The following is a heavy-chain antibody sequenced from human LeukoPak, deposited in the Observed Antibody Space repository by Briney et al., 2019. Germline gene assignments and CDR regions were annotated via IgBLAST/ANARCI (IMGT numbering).Heavy chain of an antibody. CDR2: IRYDGSNK. J-gene: IGHJ4*02. CDR3: AREGPRGNSQFDY. V-gene: IGHV3-30*02. Sequence: GGSLRLSCAASGFTFSNYGMHWVRQAPGKGLEWVALIRYDGSNKYYTDSVKGRFTISRDNSKNTLYLHMNSLRAEDTALYYCAREGPRGNSQFDYWGQGTLVTVSS. D-gene: IGHD2/OR15-2a*01. CDR1: GFTFSNYG.